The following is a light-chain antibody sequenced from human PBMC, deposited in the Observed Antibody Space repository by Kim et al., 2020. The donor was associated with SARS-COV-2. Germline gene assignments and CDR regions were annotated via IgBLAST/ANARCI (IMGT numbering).Light chain of an antibody. V-gene: IGKV3-15*01. CDR1: QSVGSS. CDR2: GAS. CDR3: QQYSRWPLT. J-gene: IGKJ4*01. Sequence: SPGERSTLSCRASQSVGSSLAWYQQKPGQAPRLLLYGASTRATGMSARFSGSGSGTEFILTITGLQSEDFAVYFCQQYSRWPLTFGGGTKVDIK.